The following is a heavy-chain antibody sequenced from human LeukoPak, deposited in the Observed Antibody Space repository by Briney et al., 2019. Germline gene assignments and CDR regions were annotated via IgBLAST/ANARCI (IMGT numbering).Heavy chain of an antibody. D-gene: IGHD3-22*01. CDR1: GGSISSSNW. CDR3: ATPSNYYDSSGYLFDI. V-gene: IGHV4-4*02. J-gene: IGHJ3*02. Sequence: SETLSLTCAISGGSISSSNWWSWVRQPPGKGLEWIGEIYHSESTNYNPSLKSRVTISVDKSKNQFSLKLSSVTAADTAVYYCATPSNYYDSSGYLFDIWGQGTMVTVSS. CDR2: IYHSEST.